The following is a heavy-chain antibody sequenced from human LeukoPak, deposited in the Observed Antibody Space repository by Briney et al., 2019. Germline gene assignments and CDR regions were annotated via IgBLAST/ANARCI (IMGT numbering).Heavy chain of an antibody. D-gene: IGHD1-26*01. V-gene: IGHV1-69*01. CDR1: GGTFSSYA. CDR3: ARGRGATYSNWFDY. CDR2: IIPIFGTA. Sequence: ASVKVSCKASGGTFSSYAISWVRQAPGQGLEWMGGIIPIFGTANYAQKFQGRVTITADESTSTAYMELSSLRSEDTAVYYCARGRGATYSNWFDYWGQGTLVTVSS. J-gene: IGHJ4*02.